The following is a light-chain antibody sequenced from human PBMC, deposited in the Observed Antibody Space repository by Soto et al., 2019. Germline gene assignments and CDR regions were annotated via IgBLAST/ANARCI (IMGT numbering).Light chain of an antibody. J-gene: IGKJ1*01. CDR1: QSISGTY. Sequence: DTVLTQSPGTLSLTSGERATLSCRASQSISGTYLAWYQQKPGQAPRLLIYSASTRATGIPDRFSGSGSGTDFTLTISRLEPEDFAVYYCQHYGTSPSTFGRGTMVEIK. V-gene: IGKV3-20*01. CDR2: SAS. CDR3: QHYGTSPST.